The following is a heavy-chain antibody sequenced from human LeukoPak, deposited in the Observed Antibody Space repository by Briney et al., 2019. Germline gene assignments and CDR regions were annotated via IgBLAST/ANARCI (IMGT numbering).Heavy chain of an antibody. V-gene: IGHV3-33*01. Sequence: PPGGSLRLSCAASGFSFSNYGMHWVRQAPGKGLEWVAVIWYDGVNKYYADSVKGRLTISRDMPKNTLYLQMNSLRAEDTAVYYCAREGIVATLDYWGQGTLVTVSS. CDR1: GFSFSNYG. CDR2: IWYDGVNK. J-gene: IGHJ4*02. CDR3: AREGIVATLDY. D-gene: IGHD5-12*01.